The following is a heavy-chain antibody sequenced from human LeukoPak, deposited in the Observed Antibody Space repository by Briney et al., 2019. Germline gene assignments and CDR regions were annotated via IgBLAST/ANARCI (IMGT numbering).Heavy chain of an antibody. D-gene: IGHD4-23*01. V-gene: IGHV3-73*01. CDR3: TTDQWLLPTLDY. J-gene: IGHJ4*02. Sequence: GGSLRLSCAASGFTFSGSAIHWVRQSSGKGLEWVGRIRSNANNYATTYGASVNGRFSISRDDSENTAYLHRNSLKTEDTAVYYCTTDQWLLPTLDYWGQGTLVTVSS. CDR2: IRSNANNYAT. CDR1: GFTFSGSA.